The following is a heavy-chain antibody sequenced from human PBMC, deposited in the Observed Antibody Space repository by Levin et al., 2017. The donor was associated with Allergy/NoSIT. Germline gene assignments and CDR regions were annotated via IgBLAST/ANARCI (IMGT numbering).Heavy chain of an antibody. CDR3: ARGVPDDY. CDR1: GFTFSTYS. J-gene: IGHJ4*02. D-gene: IGHD3-10*01. CDR2: ITSSSNYI. V-gene: IGHV3-21*01. Sequence: GGSLRLSCAASGFTFSTYSMNWVRQAPGKGLEWVSSITSSSNYIYYADSVKGRFTISRDNAKNSLYLQMNSLRAEDTAVYYCARGVPDDYWGQGTLVTVSS.